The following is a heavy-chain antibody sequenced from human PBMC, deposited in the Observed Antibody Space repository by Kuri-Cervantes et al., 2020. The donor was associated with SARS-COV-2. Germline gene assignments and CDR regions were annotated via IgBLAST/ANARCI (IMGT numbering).Heavy chain of an antibody. CDR1: GFTFTTHC. J-gene: IGHJ4*02. CDR2: IKQDGTDN. V-gene: IGHV3-7*01. Sequence: GESLKISCAASGFTFTTHCMTWVRQAPGKGLEWVANIKQDGTDNYFMDSVKGRFTISRDNAKKSMYLQMTSLRPEDTAVWNCARDVLLRGADYWGQGTLVTVSS. D-gene: IGHD2-15*01. CDR3: ARDVLLRGADY.